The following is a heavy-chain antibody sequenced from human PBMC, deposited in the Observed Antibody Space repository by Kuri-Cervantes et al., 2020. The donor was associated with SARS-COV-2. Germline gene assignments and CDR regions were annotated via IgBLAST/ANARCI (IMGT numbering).Heavy chain of an antibody. CDR3: ARTPTVTTYYFDY. D-gene: IGHD4-17*01. Sequence: ASVKVSCKASGYTFTSYGISWVRQAPGQGLEWMGWISAYNGNTNYAQKLQGRVTMTRDTSASTVYMELSSLRSEDTAVHYCARTPTVTTYYFDYWGQGTLVTVSS. V-gene: IGHV1-18*01. CDR1: GYTFTSYG. J-gene: IGHJ4*02. CDR2: ISAYNGNT.